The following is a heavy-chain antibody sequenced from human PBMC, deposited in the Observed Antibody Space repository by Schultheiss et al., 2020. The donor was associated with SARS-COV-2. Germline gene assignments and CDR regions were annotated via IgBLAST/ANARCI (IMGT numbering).Heavy chain of an antibody. Sequence: GGSLRLSCAASGFTFSSYGMHWVRQAPGKGLEWVANIKQDGSEKYYVDSVKGRFTISRDNAKNSLYLQMNSLRDEDTAVYYCARQTDGYYFDYWGQGTLVTVSS. CDR3: ARQTDGYYFDY. CDR2: IKQDGSEK. V-gene: IGHV3-7*01. CDR1: GFTFSSYG. J-gene: IGHJ4*02. D-gene: IGHD5-24*01.